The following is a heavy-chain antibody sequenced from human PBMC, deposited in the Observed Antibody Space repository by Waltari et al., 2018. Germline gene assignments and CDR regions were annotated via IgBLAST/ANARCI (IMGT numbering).Heavy chain of an antibody. D-gene: IGHD3-22*01. Sequence: QVQLVESGGGVVQPGRSQRLSCAASEFTFSPYALHWVRQAPGKGLEWVAVISYNERNIYYVDSVKGRFTISRDNSKKMLYLQMNSLRAEDTAVYYCARDYCDRTNCHGMDVWGRGTTVTVSS. J-gene: IGHJ6*02. CDR2: ISYNERNI. V-gene: IGHV3-30*04. CDR3: ARDYCDRTNCHGMDV. CDR1: EFTFSPYA.